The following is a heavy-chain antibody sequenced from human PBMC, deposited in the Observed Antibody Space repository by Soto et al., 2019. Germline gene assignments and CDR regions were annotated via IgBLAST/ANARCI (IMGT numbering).Heavy chain of an antibody. CDR2: IIPIFGTA. V-gene: IGHV1-69*13. Sequence: ASVKVSCKASGGTFSSYAISWVRQAPGQGLEWMGGIIPIFGTANYAQKFQGRVTITADESTSTAYMELSSLRSEDTAVYYCASSPDVPAYNWLDPWGQGNLVTVSS. CDR1: GGTFSSYA. CDR3: ASSPDVPAYNWLDP. J-gene: IGHJ5*02.